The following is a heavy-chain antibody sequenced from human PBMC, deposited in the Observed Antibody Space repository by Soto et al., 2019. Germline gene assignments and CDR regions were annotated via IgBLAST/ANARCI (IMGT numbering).Heavy chain of an antibody. J-gene: IGHJ4*02. Sequence: QITLKEAGPTLVQPTQPLTLTCTFSGFSLTTDGVGVDWIRQPPGKALEWLGLLYWTDEKRYRPSLQSRLTSTQDTSRNPVLLTMTNTDRVDTATYSCAPRTTVTSGLNWGQGTLVTASS. D-gene: IGHD1-1*01. CDR2: LYWTDEK. V-gene: IGHV2-5*01. CDR3: APRTTVTSGLN. CDR1: GFSLTTDGVG.